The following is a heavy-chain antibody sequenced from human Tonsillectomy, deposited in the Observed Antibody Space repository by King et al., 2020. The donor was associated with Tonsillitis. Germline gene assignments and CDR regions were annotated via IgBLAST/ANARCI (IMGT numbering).Heavy chain of an antibody. CDR1: EYTFTSYW. D-gene: IGHD6-13*01. CDR3: ARGRTSYSSRVYNWFGP. V-gene: IGHV5-10-1*03. CDR2: IDPSDSYT. Sequence: VQLVESGAEVKKPGESLRISCKGSEYTFTSYWISWVRQMPGKGLEWMGRIDPSDSYTNYSPSFQGHVTISADKSISTAYLQWSSLKASDTAMYYCARGRTSYSSRVYNWFGPWGQGTLVTVSS. J-gene: IGHJ5*02.